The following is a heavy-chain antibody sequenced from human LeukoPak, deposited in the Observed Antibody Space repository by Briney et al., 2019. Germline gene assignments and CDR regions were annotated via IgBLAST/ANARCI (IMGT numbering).Heavy chain of an antibody. CDR1: GYTFTSYA. V-gene: IGHV1-3*01. CDR3: ARVFYHYDSSGYYPGGVDY. Sequence: GASVKVSCKAYGYTFTSYAMHWVRQAPGQRLEWMGWINAGSGNTKYSQKFQGRVTITRDTSADTAYMELSSLRSEDTAVYYCARVFYHYDSSGYYPGGVDYWGQGTLVTVSS. CDR2: INAGSGNT. D-gene: IGHD3-22*01. J-gene: IGHJ4*02.